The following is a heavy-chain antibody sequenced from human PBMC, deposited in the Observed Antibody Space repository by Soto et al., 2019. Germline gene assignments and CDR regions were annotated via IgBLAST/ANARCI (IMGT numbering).Heavy chain of an antibody. CDR3: ARDSAAGTKLNKKPHNWFDP. D-gene: IGHD6-13*01. CDR2: INPSGGST. Sequence: QGQLVQSGAEVKKPGASVKVSCKASGYTFTSHYMHWVRQAPGQGLEWMGIINPSGGSTSYAQKFQGRVTMTRDTSTSTVYMELSSLRSEDTAVYYCARDSAAGTKLNKKPHNWFDPWGQGTLVTVSS. V-gene: IGHV1-46*01. J-gene: IGHJ5*02. CDR1: GYTFTSHY.